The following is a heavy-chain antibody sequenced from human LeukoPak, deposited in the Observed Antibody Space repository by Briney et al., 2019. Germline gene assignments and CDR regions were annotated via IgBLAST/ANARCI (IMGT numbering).Heavy chain of an antibody. Sequence: PSETLSLTCAVYGGSFSGYYWSWIRQPPGKGLEWIGEINHSGSTNYNPSLKSRVTISVDTSKNQFSLKLSSVTAADTAVYYCARGLQWLVSAFGYWGQGTLVTVSS. CDR3: ARGLQWLVSAFGY. D-gene: IGHD6-19*01. CDR1: GGSFSGYY. CDR2: INHSGST. V-gene: IGHV4-34*01. J-gene: IGHJ4*02.